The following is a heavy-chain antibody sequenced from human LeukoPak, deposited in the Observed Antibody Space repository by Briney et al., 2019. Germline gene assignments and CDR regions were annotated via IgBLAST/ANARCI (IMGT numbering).Heavy chain of an antibody. Sequence: GESLKISCKGSGYSFTTYWIGWVRQMPGTGLEWMGIIYPGDSDTRFSPSFQGQVTFSGDKSISTAYLQWSSLKASDTAMYYCAKTGDSSSAFKYWGQGTLVTVSS. D-gene: IGHD6-6*01. CDR2: IYPGDSDT. CDR1: GYSFTTYW. J-gene: IGHJ4*02. CDR3: AKTGDSSSAFKY. V-gene: IGHV5-51*01.